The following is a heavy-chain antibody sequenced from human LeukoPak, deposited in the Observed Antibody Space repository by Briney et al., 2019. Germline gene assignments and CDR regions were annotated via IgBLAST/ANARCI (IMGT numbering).Heavy chain of an antibody. CDR3: AKYRDYGGNSGGDY. V-gene: IGHV3-23*01. CDR1: GFTFSSYA. CDR2: ISGSGGST. D-gene: IGHD4-23*01. Sequence: GGSLRLSCAASGFTFSSYAMSWVRQAPGKGLEWVSAISGSGGSTYYADSVKGRFTISRDNSKNTLYLQMNSLRAEDTAVYYCAKYRDYGGNSGGDYWGQGTLVTVSS. J-gene: IGHJ4*02.